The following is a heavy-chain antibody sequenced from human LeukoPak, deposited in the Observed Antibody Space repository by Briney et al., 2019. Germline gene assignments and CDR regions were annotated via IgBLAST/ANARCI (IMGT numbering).Heavy chain of an antibody. CDR1: GGSVSSSSYY. CDR2: IYYSGST. J-gene: IGHJ4*02. Sequence: SETLSLTCTVSGGSVSSSSYYWDWIRQPPGKGLEWIGTIYYSGSTDYNPSLKSRVTISVDTSKNQFSLKLSSVTAADTAVYYCARERSITMVRGVRRIFDYWGQGTLVTVSS. V-gene: IGHV4-39*07. D-gene: IGHD3-10*01. CDR3: ARERSITMVRGVRRIFDY.